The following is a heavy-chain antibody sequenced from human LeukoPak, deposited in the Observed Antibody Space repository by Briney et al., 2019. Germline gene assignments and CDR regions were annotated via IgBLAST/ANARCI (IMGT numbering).Heavy chain of an antibody. D-gene: IGHD6-6*01. CDR2: IYPSGST. J-gene: IGHJ6*03. Sequence: SETLSLTCTVSGGSITSGTYFWSWIRQPAGKGLEWIGRIYPSGSTDYSPSFKSRVTMSLDTSKNQFSLKVSSVTAADTAVYYCARDVRRSSSSTNFYYYYMDVWGKGTTVTVSS. V-gene: IGHV4-61*02. CDR3: ARDVRRSSSSTNFYYYYMDV. CDR1: GGSITSGTYF.